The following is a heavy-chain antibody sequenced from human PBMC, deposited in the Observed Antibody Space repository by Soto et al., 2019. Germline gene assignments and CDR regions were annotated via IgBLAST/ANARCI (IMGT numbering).Heavy chain of an antibody. CDR3: ARDPTMVRGPLIAFDI. D-gene: IGHD3-10*01. CDR1: GYTFTDLS. Sequence: ASVKVSCKVSGYTFTDLSVHWVRQAPGKGLEWMGGFDPEEDETIYAQKFKGRVAMTEDTSTDTAYMELSSLRSEDTAVYYCARDPTMVRGPLIAFDIWGQGTMVTVSS. V-gene: IGHV1-24*01. CDR2: FDPEEDET. J-gene: IGHJ3*02.